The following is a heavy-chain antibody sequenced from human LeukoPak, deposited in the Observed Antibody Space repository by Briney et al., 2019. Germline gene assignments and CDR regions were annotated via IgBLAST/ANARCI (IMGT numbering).Heavy chain of an antibody. CDR3: ARGAGGWYFRGNAFDI. D-gene: IGHD6-19*01. CDR1: GGSISSYY. V-gene: IGHV4-59*01. Sequence: SETLSLTCTVSGGSISSYYWSWIRQPPGKGLEWIGYIYYSGSTNYNPSLKSRVTISVDTSKNQFSLKLSSVTAADTAVYYCARGAGGWYFRGNAFDIWGQGTMVTVSS. J-gene: IGHJ3*02. CDR2: IYYSGST.